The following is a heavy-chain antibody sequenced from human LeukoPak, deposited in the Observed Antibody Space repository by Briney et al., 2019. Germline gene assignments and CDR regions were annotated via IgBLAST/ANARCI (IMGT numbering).Heavy chain of an antibody. V-gene: IGHV3-21*01. J-gene: IGHJ4*02. CDR3: ARQPARQVLWGDSSGWYPIDY. CDR1: GFTFSSYS. Sequence: GGSLRLSCAASGFTFSSYSMNWVRQAPGKGLEWVSSISSSSSYIYYADSVKGRFTISRDNAKNSLYLQMNSLRAEDTAVYYCARQPARQVLWGDSSGWYPIDYWGQGTLVTVSS. D-gene: IGHD6-19*01. CDR2: ISSSSSYI.